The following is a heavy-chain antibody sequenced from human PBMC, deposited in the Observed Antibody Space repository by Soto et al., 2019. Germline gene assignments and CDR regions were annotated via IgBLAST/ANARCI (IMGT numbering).Heavy chain of an antibody. V-gene: IGHV1-69*06. D-gene: IGHD3-16*01. CDR1: GGSFKNNA. CDR2: ILPVYDTT. J-gene: IGHJ3*01. Sequence: QEKLVQTGAEVKTPGSSVKVSCKISGGSFKNNAFSWVRQAPGQGLEWMGQILPVYDTTKYARKFEGRVTITAEKSTTTIHIEIETVRSDDTAVYYCARMRGMLLGSFDVWGQGTTVSVSS. CDR3: ARMRGMLLGSFDV.